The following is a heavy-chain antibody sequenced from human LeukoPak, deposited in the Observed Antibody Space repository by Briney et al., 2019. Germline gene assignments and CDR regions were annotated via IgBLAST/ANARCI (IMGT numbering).Heavy chain of an antibody. CDR2: INHSGST. Sequence: SETLSLTCTVSGGSVGSAGYYWSWIRQPPGKGLEWIGEINHSGSTNYNPSLKSRVTISVDTSKNQFSLKLSSVTAADTAVYYCARALWWIDYWGQGNLVTVSS. CDR3: ARALWWIDY. V-gene: IGHV4-34*01. CDR1: GGSVGSAGYY. J-gene: IGHJ4*02. D-gene: IGHD4/OR15-4a*01.